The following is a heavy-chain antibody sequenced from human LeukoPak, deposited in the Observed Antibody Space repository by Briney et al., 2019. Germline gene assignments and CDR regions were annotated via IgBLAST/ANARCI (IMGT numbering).Heavy chain of an antibody. CDR3: ARGGRGVVIDGYYYMDV. CDR2: IIPIFGTA. J-gene: IGHJ6*03. V-gene: IGHV1-69*13. CDR1: GGTFSSHA. Sequence: SVKVSCKASGGTFSSHAISWVRQAPGQGLEWMGGIIPIFGTANYAQKFQGRVTITADESTSTAYMELSSLRSEDTAVYYCARGGRGVVIDGYYYMDVWGKGTTVTVSS. D-gene: IGHD3-3*01.